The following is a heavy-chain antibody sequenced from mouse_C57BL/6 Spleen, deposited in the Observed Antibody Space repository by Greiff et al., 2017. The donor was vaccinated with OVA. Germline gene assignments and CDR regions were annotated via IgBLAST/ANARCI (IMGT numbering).Heavy chain of an antibody. Sequence: QVQLQQPGAELVRPGSSVKLSCKASGYTFTSYWMHWVKQRPIQGLEWIGNIDPSDSETHYNQKFKDKATLTVDKSSSTAYMQLSSLTSEDSAVYYCAHYYYGSSYGYFDVWGTGTTVTVSS. CDR2: IDPSDSET. CDR1: GYTFTSYW. D-gene: IGHD1-1*01. J-gene: IGHJ1*03. CDR3: AHYYYGSSYGYFDV. V-gene: IGHV1-52*01.